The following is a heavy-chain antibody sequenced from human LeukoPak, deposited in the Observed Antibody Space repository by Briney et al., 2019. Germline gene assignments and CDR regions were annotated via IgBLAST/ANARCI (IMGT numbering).Heavy chain of an antibody. J-gene: IGHJ4*02. CDR3: ATPGDYYDSSGDRGF. D-gene: IGHD3-22*01. CDR1: GFTFSSYG. CDR2: ISGSGGST. Sequence: GGSLRLSCAASGFTFSSYGMSWVRQAPGKGLEWVSAISGSGGSTYYADSVKGRFTISRDNSKNTLYLQMNSLRAEDTAVYYCATPGDYYDSSGDRGFGGQGTLGTVSA. V-gene: IGHV3-23*01.